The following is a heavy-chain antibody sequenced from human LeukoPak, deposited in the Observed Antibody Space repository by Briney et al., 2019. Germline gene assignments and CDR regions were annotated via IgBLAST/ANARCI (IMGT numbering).Heavy chain of an antibody. CDR3: ARGRRSRGYSYGSMSYWFDP. V-gene: IGHV1-8*01. J-gene: IGHJ5*02. Sequence: ASVKVSCKASGYAFTSYDINWVRQATGQGLEWMGWMNPNSGNTGYAQKFQGRVTMTRNTSISTVYMELSSLRSEDTAVYYCARGRRSRGYSYGSMSYWFDPWGQGTLVTVSS. CDR1: GYAFTSYD. D-gene: IGHD5-18*01. CDR2: MNPNSGNT.